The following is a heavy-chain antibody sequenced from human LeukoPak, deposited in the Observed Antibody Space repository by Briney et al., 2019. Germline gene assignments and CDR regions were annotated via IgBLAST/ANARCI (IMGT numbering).Heavy chain of an antibody. V-gene: IGHV3-21*01. CDR1: GFTFSNYD. Sequence: GGSLRLSCTVSGFTFSNYDMSWVRQAPGKGLEWVASITTSSSHIYHAVSVRGRFTITRDNAKNSLYLQMNGLRAEDTAVYYCARGGFTLIREDAFDIWGQGTKVTVSS. CDR3: ARGGFTLIREDAFDI. D-gene: IGHD3-22*01. CDR2: ITTSSSHI. J-gene: IGHJ3*02.